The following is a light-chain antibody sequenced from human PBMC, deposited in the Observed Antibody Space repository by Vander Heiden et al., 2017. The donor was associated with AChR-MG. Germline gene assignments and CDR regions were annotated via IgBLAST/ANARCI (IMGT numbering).Light chain of an antibody. CDR1: QSVLYSSNNKKY. CDR3: QQYDSTPLT. V-gene: IGKV4-1*01. J-gene: IGKJ4*01. CDR2: GAS. Sequence: DVVMSQSPDSLAVSLCERATINCKSSQSVLYSSNNKKYLAWYQQKPGQPPKLLIYGASTRASGVPDRSSGSGSGTDFTLTISSLQAEDGAVYYCQQYDSTPLTFGGGTKVEIK.